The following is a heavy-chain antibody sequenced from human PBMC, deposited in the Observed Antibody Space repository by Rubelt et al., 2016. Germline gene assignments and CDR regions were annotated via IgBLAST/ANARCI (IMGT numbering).Heavy chain of an antibody. CDR3: ARRFVRYCSSTSCYGGGYYYYYYMDV. CDR1: GGSISSGGYY. D-gene: IGHD2-2*01. V-gene: IGHV4-39*01. CDR2: IYYSGST. J-gene: IGHJ6*03. Sequence: LQESGPGLVKPSQTLSLTCTVSGGSISSGGYYWSWIRQPPGKGLEWIGSIYYSGSTYYNPSLKSRVTISVDTSKNQFSLKLSSVTAADTAVYYCARRFVRYCSSTSCYGGGYYYYYYMDVWGKGTTVTVSS.